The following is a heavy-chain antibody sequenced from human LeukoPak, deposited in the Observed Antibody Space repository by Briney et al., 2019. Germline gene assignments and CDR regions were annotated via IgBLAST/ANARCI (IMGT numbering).Heavy chain of an antibody. D-gene: IGHD5-12*01. V-gene: IGHV3-7*01. CDR3: ARPYGYSGYDYGY. CDR1: GFTFSSYW. CDR2: IKQDGSEK. Sequence: GGSLRLSCAASGFTFSSYWMSWVRQAPGKGLEWVANIKQDGSEKYYVDSVKGRFTISRDNAKNSLYLPMNSLRAEDTAVSYCARPYGYSGYDYGYWGQGTLVTVSP. J-gene: IGHJ4*02.